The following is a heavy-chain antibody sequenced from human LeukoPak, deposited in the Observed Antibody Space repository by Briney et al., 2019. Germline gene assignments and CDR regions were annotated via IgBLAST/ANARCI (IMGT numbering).Heavy chain of an antibody. CDR1: GDSVSNNRAG. D-gene: IGHD6-19*01. J-gene: IGHJ4*02. CDR2: TYYRPNWYN. CDR3: ASGAVAGKGWLDS. V-gene: IGHV6-1*01. Sequence: SQTLSLTCAISGDSVSNNRAGWNWIRQSPSRGLEWLGRTYYRPNWYNDYAVSVRGRITINPDASKNQFSLHLNSVTPEDTAVYYCASGAVAGKGWLDSWGQGTLVTVSS.